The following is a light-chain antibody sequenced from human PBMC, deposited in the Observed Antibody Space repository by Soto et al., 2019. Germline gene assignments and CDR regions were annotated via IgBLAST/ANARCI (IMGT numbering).Light chain of an antibody. CDR3: SSYTTSTTRV. CDR2: DVT. Sequence: QAVVTQPASVSGSPGQSITISCTGTSSDVGYYNYVSWYQQHPGKVPKLMIYDVTNRPSGVSNRFSGSKSGNTASLTISGLQAEDEADYYCSSYTTSTTRVFGGGTKLTVL. CDR1: SSDVGYYNY. V-gene: IGLV2-14*03. J-gene: IGLJ2*01.